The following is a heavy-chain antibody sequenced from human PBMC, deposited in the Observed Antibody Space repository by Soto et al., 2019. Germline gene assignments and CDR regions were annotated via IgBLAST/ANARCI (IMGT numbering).Heavy chain of an antibody. J-gene: IGHJ4*02. CDR2: TSYDGSNN. CDR1: GFTFRSYV. V-gene: IGHV3-33*05. CDR3: ARWGTTGGLDV. D-gene: IGHD3-16*01. Sequence: QVQLVESGGGVVQPGTSLRLSCVGSGFTFRSYVIHWVRQAPGKGLEWVALTSYDGSNNFYGDSVKGRFTISRHNSRNTVERQMDSLPFEDTALYYCARWGTTGGLDVWGQGTLVSVSS.